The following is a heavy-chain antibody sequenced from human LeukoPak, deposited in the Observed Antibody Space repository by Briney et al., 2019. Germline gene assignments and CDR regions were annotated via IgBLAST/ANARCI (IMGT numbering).Heavy chain of an antibody. D-gene: IGHD6-13*01. Sequence: GGSLGLSCEASGFTFIIYGMGWVRQAPGKGLEWVSHISGFIGTTHYTDSVQGRFTISRDNLKNTLHLQMNSLRAEDTAVYYCVRDHRRCWSPDYWGQGTLVTVSS. V-gene: IGHV3-23*01. CDR1: GFTFIIYG. CDR3: VRDHRRCWSPDY. CDR2: ISGFIGTT. J-gene: IGHJ4*02.